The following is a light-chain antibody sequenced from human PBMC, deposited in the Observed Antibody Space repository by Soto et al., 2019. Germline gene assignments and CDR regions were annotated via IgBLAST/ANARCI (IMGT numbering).Light chain of an antibody. J-gene: IGLJ3*02. CDR2: YAD. CDR1: TSNIGKNT. V-gene: IGLV1-36*01. Sequence: QSVLTQPPSGSAVPGQRVTLSCSGSTSNIGKNTVNWYQQRPGEAPKLFIYYADLLASGVSDRFSGSKSGTSASLAISGLQSEDEAEYYCGAWDDTLNGWVFGGGTKVTVL. CDR3: GAWDDTLNGWV.